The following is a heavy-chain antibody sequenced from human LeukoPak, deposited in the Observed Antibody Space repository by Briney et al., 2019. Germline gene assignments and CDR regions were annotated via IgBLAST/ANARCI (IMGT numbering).Heavy chain of an antibody. D-gene: IGHD3-3*01. V-gene: IGHV3-48*01. Sequence: GGSLRLSCAASGFTFSTYGMNRVRQAPGKGLEWVAYISRSSNTIYYSDSVKGRFTISRDNAKNSLYLLINSLRAEDTAVYYCVRDPIEDFYFDYWGQGTLVTVSS. CDR2: ISRSSNTI. CDR3: VRDPIEDFYFDY. CDR1: GFTFSTYG. J-gene: IGHJ4*02.